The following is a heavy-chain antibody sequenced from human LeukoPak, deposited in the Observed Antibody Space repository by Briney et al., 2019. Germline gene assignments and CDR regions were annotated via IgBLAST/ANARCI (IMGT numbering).Heavy chain of an antibody. V-gene: IGHV1-46*01. D-gene: IGHD4-23*01. CDR3: ARDLPPYGGLDY. J-gene: IGHJ4*02. Sequence: ASVKVSCKASGYTFTSYYMHWVRQAPGQGLEWMGIINPSGGSTSYAQKFQGRVTMTRDTSTSTVYMELSSLRSGDTAVYYCARDLPPYGGLDYWGQGTLVTVSS. CDR1: GYTFTSYY. CDR2: INPSGGST.